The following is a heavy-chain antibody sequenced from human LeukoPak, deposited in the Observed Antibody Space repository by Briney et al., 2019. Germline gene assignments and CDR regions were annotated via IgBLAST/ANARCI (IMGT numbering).Heavy chain of an antibody. D-gene: IGHD2-8*01. J-gene: IGHJ6*02. CDR1: GYTFTNYA. CDR2: IRTYNGDT. V-gene: IGHV1-18*01. CDR3: ARERMRTPYDGMDV. Sequence: AGSLRGSCKASGYTFTNYAISWGRPAPGQGLEWMGCIRTYNGDTNYAQKIQGRVTMTTDTSTSTAYVELKSLRSDDTAVYYCARERMRTPYDGMDVWGQEPADSVSS.